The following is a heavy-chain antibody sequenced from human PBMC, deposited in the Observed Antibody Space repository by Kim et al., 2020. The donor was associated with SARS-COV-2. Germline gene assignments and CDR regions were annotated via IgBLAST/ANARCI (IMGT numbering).Heavy chain of an antibody. Sequence: GGSLRLSCAASGFTFSSYSMNWVRQAPGKGLGGVSSIISIGGNLTYADSVKGRFTISRDNAKNSLYLQMNSLRVEDTAVYYCARAGYSSGWDFDYWGQGTLVTVSS. J-gene: IGHJ4*02. V-gene: IGHV3-21*01. CDR1: GFTFSSYS. CDR3: ARAGYSSGWDFDY. D-gene: IGHD6-19*01. CDR2: IISIGGNL.